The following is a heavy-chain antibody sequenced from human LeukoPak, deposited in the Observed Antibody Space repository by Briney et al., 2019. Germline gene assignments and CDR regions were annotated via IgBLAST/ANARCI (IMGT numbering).Heavy chain of an antibody. CDR2: ISSSRRYI. D-gene: IGHD6-19*01. V-gene: IGHV3-21*04. J-gene: IGHJ4*02. Sequence: GSLRLSRAASGFTFSSYSMEWVRQAPGEGLEWVSSISSSRRYIYYADSVKGRFTISRDNAKNSLYLQMNSLTAADTAVSYCASRYSSGWYLDYWGQGTLVTVSS. CDR1: GFTFSSYS. CDR3: ASRYSSGWYLDY.